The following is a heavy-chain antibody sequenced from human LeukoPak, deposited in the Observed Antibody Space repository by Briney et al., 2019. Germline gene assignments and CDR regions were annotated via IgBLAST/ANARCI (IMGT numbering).Heavy chain of an antibody. Sequence: PSETLSLTCTVSGGSISSNSYYWGWIRQPPGKGLEWIGSIDYSGSTYCNPSLKSRIAISVDTSKNQFSLKLTSVTAAATAVYYCARRQRWTPYSQHNGLNPWGKETLVPVS. CDR3: ARRQRWTPYSQHNGLNP. CDR2: IDYSGST. CDR1: GGSISSNSYY. D-gene: IGHD4-23*01. J-gene: IGHJ5*02. V-gene: IGHV4-39*07.